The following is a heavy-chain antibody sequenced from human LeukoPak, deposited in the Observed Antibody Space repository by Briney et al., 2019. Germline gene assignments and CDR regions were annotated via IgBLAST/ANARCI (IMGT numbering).Heavy chain of an antibody. D-gene: IGHD6-13*01. V-gene: IGHV3-48*04. CDR2: ISSSSSTI. J-gene: IGHJ4*02. CDR1: GFTFSSYS. CDR3: AREGIAAAGWNLDY. Sequence: GGSLRLSCAASGFTFSSYSMNWVRQAPGKGLEWVSYISSSSSTIYYADSVKGRLTISRDNAKNSLYLQMNSLRAEDTAVYYCAREGIAAAGWNLDYWGQGTLVTVSS.